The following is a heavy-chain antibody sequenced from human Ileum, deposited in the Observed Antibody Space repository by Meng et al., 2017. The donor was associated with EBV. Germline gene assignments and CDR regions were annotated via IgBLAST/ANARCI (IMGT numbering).Heavy chain of an antibody. D-gene: IGHD3-3*01. J-gene: IGHJ4*02. CDR2: INTNTGTP. CDR1: GYTFINYA. CDR3: ARVAPSGYRYFDY. V-gene: IGHV7-4-1*02. Sequence: QLVQCGSSLKKPGASVTVSCKASGYTFINYAMNWVRQAPGQGLEWMGWINTNTGTPTYAQGFTRRFVFSLDTSFRTAYLQISSLKAEDTAVCYCARVAPSGYRYFDYWGQGTLVTVSS.